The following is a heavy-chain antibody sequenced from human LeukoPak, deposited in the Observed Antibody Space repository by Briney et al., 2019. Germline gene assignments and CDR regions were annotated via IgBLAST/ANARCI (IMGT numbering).Heavy chain of an antibody. D-gene: IGHD4-17*01. Sequence: PGGSLRLSCAASGFTFTNFAMSWVRQAPGKGLEWVSVIYSGGSTYYADSVKGRFTISRDNSKNTLYLQMGSLRAEDMAVYYCARGSDYGDYVVDYWGQGTLVTVSS. CDR3: ARGSDYGDYVVDY. CDR1: GFTFTNFA. CDR2: IYSGGST. V-gene: IGHV3-66*01. J-gene: IGHJ4*02.